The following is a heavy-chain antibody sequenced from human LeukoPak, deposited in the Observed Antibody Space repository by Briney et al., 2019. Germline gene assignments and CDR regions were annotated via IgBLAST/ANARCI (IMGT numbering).Heavy chain of an antibody. D-gene: IGHD6-6*01. CDR2: INPNSGGT. J-gene: IGHJ4*02. CDR1: GYTFTGYY. Sequence: ASVTVSCKASGYTFTGYYMHWVRQAPGQGLEWMGWINPNSGGTNYAQKFQGRVTMTRDTSISTAYMELSRLRSDDTAVYYCARDRGSSYSPAYYFDYWGQGTLVTVSS. CDR3: ARDRGSSYSPAYYFDY. V-gene: IGHV1-2*02.